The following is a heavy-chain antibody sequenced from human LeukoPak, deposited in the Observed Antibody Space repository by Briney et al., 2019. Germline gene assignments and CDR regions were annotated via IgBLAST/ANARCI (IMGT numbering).Heavy chain of an antibody. J-gene: IGHJ4*02. CDR3: ARANPFDGGNLYPFDS. D-gene: IGHD4-23*01. CDR2: VSTDGSTT. CDR1: GFTFRSYW. Sequence: SGGSLRLSCAAYGFTFRSYWMHWVRQAPGEGLVWVSRVSTDGSTTSYADSVTGRFIISRDNAKNTLYLQMNSLGAEDTAVYYCARANPFDGGNLYPFDSWGQGTPVTVSS. V-gene: IGHV3-74*01.